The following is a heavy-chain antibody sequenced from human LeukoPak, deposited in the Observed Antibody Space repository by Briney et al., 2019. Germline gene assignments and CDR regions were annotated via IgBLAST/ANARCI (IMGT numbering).Heavy chain of an antibody. CDR1: GGSFSGYY. CDR2: INHSGST. CDR3: ARQTGAYYYYMDV. J-gene: IGHJ6*03. V-gene: IGHV4-34*01. Sequence: SETLSLTCAVYGGSFSGYYWSWIRQPPGKGLEWIGEINHSGSTNYNPSLKSRVTISVDTSKNRFSLKLSSVTAADTAVYYCARQTGAYYYYMDVWGKGTTVTVSS. D-gene: IGHD7-27*01.